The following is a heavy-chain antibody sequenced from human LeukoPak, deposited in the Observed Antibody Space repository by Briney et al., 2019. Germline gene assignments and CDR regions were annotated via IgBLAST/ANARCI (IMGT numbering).Heavy chain of an antibody. D-gene: IGHD5-24*01. V-gene: IGHV1-3*01. CDR1: GYSFSTYT. J-gene: IGHJ4*02. Sequence: ASVKVSCKASGYSFSTYTMNWVRQAPGQRLEWMGWINAGNGNTKYSQKFQGRFTITRDTSASTAYMEMRSLRSEDTAVYYCAREIDRDDYNRFFDYWGQGTLVTVSS. CDR2: INAGNGNT. CDR3: AREIDRDDYNRFFDY.